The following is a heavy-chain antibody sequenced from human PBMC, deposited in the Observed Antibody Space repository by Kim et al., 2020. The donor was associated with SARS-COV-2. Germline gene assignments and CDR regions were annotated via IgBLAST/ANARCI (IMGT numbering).Heavy chain of an antibody. CDR3: VRSGDGNNYSSTY. D-gene: IGHD5-12*01. V-gene: IGHV4-39*07. J-gene: IGHJ4*02. CDR1: GASISSSSYY. Sequence: SETLSLTCTVSGASISSSSYYWGWIRQPPGKGLEWIGSISYSGGIYYNPSLKSRVTILLDTSKNQFSLKLSSVTAADTAVYYCVRSGDGNNYSSTYWGQGTLVTVSS. CDR2: ISYSGGI.